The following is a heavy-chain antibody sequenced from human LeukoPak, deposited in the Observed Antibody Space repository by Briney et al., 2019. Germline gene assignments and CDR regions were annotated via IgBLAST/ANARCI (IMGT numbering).Heavy chain of an antibody. Sequence: SETLSLTCTVSGGSISSYYWSWIRQPAGKGLEWIGRIYTSGSTNYNPSLKSRVTMSVDTSKNQFSLKLNSVTAADTAVYYCARDSLVLMVYANYYYGMDVWGQGTTVTVSS. CDR3: ARDSLVLMVYANYYYGMDV. CDR1: GGSISSYY. D-gene: IGHD2-8*01. V-gene: IGHV4-4*07. J-gene: IGHJ6*02. CDR2: IYTSGST.